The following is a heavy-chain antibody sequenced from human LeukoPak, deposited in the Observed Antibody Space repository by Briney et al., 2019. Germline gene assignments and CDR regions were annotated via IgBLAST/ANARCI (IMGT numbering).Heavy chain of an antibody. CDR1: GGSISSSSYY. V-gene: IGHV4-39*07. CDR2: IYHSGST. D-gene: IGHD6-19*01. CDR3: ARAVAGTDFHYYYYYMDV. J-gene: IGHJ6*03. Sequence: PSETLSLTCTVSGGSISSSSYYWGWIRQPPGKGLEWIGSIYHSGSTYYNPSLKSRVTIAVETSKNQFSLKLSSVTAADKAVYYCARAVAGTDFHYYYYYMDVWGKGTTVTISS.